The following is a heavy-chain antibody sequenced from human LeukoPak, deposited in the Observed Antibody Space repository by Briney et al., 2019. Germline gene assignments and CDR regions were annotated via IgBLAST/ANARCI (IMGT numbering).Heavy chain of an antibody. D-gene: IGHD3-10*01. Sequence: ASVKVSCKASGYSFSNYYMHWVRQAPGQGLEWMGIINPSGDSANYAQKFQGRVTMTRDMSTSTVYMDLTSLRSEDTAVYYCARASLYYGSGSYDYWGQGTLVTVSS. J-gene: IGHJ4*02. CDR2: INPSGDSA. V-gene: IGHV1-46*01. CDR3: ARASLYYGSGSYDY. CDR1: GYSFSNYY.